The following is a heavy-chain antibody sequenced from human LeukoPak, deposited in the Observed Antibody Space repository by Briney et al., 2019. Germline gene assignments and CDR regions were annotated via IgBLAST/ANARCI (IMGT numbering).Heavy chain of an antibody. J-gene: IGHJ3*01. D-gene: IGHD1/OR15-1a*01. CDR1: GFTFSSYA. CDR2: ISYDGSNK. V-gene: IGHV3-30*01. Sequence: GGSLRLSCAASGFTFSSYAMHWVRQAPGKGLEWVAAISYDGSNKYYADSVKGRFTISRDNCKNTLYLQMNSLRAEDTAVYYCARRNNAFDSWGQGTMVTVSS. CDR3: ARRNNAFDS.